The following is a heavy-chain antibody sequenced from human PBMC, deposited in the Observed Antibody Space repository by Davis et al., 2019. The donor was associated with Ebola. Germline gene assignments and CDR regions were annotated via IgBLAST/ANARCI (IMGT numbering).Heavy chain of an antibody. CDR2: IYPGDSDT. V-gene: IGHV5-51*01. Sequence: GESLKISCTGSGYSFTSYWIGWVRQMPGKGLEWMGIIYPGDSDTRYSPSFQGQVTISADKSISTAYLQWSSLKASDTAMYYCARLASPTQGSYGMDVWGQGTTVTVSS. J-gene: IGHJ6*02. CDR1: GYSFTSYW. CDR3: ARLASPTQGSYGMDV.